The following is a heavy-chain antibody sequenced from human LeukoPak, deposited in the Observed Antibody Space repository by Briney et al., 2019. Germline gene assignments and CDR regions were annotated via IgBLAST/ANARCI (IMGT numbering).Heavy chain of an antibody. CDR2: IIPILGIA. Sequence: SVKVSCKASGGTFSSYAISWVRQAPGQGLEWMGRIIPILGIANYAQKFQGRVTITADKSTSTAYMELSSLKSEDTAVYYCARGYCSSTSCYKFDYWGQGTLVTVSS. V-gene: IGHV1-69*04. CDR1: GGTFSSYA. D-gene: IGHD2-2*02. J-gene: IGHJ4*02. CDR3: ARGYCSSTSCYKFDY.